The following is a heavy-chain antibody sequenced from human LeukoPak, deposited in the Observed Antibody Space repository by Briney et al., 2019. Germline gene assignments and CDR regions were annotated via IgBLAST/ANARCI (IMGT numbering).Heavy chain of an antibody. CDR1: GGSISSHY. Sequence: SETLSLTCTVSGGSISSHYWSWIRQPPGKGLEWIGYVYYSGSTNYNPSLKSRVTISVDTSKNQFSLKLSSVTAADTAVYYCARVRQHQRSIYFDYWGQGTLVTVSS. CDR3: ARVRQHQRSIYFDY. D-gene: IGHD6-13*01. V-gene: IGHV4-59*11. CDR2: VYYSGST. J-gene: IGHJ4*02.